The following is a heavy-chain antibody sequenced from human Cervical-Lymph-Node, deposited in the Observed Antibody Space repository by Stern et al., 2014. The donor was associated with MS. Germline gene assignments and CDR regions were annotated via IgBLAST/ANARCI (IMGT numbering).Heavy chain of an antibody. J-gene: IGHJ3*02. V-gene: IGHV1-3*01. CDR1: GYSFISHA. Sequence: VPLMQSGAEVKDPGASVKVSCKASGYSFISHAMHWVRQAPGQTFEWMGWINGDNGNTKDSQKLQGRVAITRDKTTSTAYMELSSLTSEDTAVYYCARAGYCSPSTCSDAFDIWGQGTMVTVSS. CDR2: INGDNGNT. D-gene: IGHD2-15*01. CDR3: ARAGYCSPSTCSDAFDI.